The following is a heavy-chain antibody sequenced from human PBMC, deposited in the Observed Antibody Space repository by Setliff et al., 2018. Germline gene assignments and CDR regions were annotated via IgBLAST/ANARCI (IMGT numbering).Heavy chain of an antibody. V-gene: IGHV1-18*01. CDR3: SRLVRYCTTTSCQGLPGDEY. CDR1: GYTFSDYG. J-gene: IGHJ4*02. D-gene: IGHD2-2*01. CDR2: ISAYSGKA. Sequence: GASVKVSCKASGYTFSDYGITWVRQAPGQGLEWMGWISAYSGKAYYAQKLQDRATMTTDTSTGTAYLELRSLRSDDTAVYYCSRLVRYCTTTSCQGLPGDEYWGQGTLVTVSS.